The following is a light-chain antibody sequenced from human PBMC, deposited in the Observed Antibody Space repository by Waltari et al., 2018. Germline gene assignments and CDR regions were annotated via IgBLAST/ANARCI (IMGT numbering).Light chain of an antibody. Sequence: EIVLTQSSGTLSVSQGERVTVSFRASQTITGSWLTWYHQKPGQAPRLLIYGASNRAPGIPDRFSGSGSGTDFTLTISRLEPEDSAVYYCQQYDGSVVTFGGGTKVEIK. J-gene: IGKJ4*01. CDR3: QQYDGSVVT. CDR1: QTITGSW. V-gene: IGKV3-20*01. CDR2: GAS.